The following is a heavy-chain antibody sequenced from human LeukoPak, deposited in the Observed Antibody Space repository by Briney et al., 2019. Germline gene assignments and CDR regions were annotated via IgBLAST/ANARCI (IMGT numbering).Heavy chain of an antibody. CDR3: AKDIIV. CDR1: GGSLHNYY. V-gene: IGHV4-59*01. J-gene: IGHJ4*02. CDR2: IDYSGST. Sequence: SETLSLTCTVSGGSLHNYYWSWIRQPPGKGLEWIGYIDYSGSTNYNPSLKSRVTISVDTSQNQFSLKLSSVTAADTAMYYCAKDIIVWGQGTLVTVSS. D-gene: IGHD3-16*02.